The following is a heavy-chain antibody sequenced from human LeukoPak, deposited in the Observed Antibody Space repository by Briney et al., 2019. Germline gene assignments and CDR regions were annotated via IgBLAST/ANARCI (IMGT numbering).Heavy chain of an antibody. CDR2: DSNSGNI. CDR1: GSSISSHS. J-gene: IGHJ4*02. CDR3: ARDNWGSLDY. Sequence: SETLSLTCTVSGSSISSHSWCWVRQPPGEGLEWIGYDSNSGNINYNPALKSRVTISVDTSERQFSLKLSSVSAADTAVYYCARDNWGSLDYWGQGILVTVSS. V-gene: IGHV4-59*11. D-gene: IGHD7-27*01.